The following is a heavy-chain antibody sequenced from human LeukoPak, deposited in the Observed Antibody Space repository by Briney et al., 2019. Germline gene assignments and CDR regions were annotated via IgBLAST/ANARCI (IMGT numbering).Heavy chain of an antibody. V-gene: IGHV3-66*01. Sequence: GGSLRLSCAASGFTVSSNYMSWVRQAPGKGLEWVSVIYSGGSTYYADSVKGRFTISRDNSKNTLYLQMNSLRAEDTAVYYCARDVYVWGSYRYTYFDYWGQGTLVTVSS. D-gene: IGHD3-16*02. CDR3: ARDVYVWGSYRYTYFDY. CDR1: GFTVSSNY. J-gene: IGHJ4*02. CDR2: IYSGGST.